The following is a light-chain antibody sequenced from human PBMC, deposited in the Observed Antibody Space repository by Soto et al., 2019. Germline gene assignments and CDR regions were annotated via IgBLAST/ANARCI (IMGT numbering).Light chain of an antibody. CDR3: MQATQLRT. CDR1: RSLVASDGNAY. V-gene: IGKV2-24*01. CDR2: KVS. Sequence: EIVLTQTPLLSPVTLGQPASISCRSSRSLVASDGNAYLTWLHQRPGQPPRPLIYKVSQRLSGVPDRSRGSGAGTDFTLHISRVEAEDVGTYFCMQATQLRTFGQGTRLEIK. J-gene: IGKJ5*01.